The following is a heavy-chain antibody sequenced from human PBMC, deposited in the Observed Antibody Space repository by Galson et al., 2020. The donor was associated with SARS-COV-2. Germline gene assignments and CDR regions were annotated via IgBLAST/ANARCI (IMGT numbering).Heavy chain of an antibody. Sequence: GESLKISCAVSGFAFKNFALRWVRQAPGRGLEWVSAISARGDATYYADSVKGRFTISRDNSKNTLYLHMNSLSAEDTAVYYCAKDYDVLTGPIWGQGTLVTVSS. J-gene: IGHJ4*02. V-gene: IGHV3-23*01. CDR2: ISARGDAT. CDR1: GFAFKNFA. D-gene: IGHD3-9*01. CDR3: AKDYDVLTGPI.